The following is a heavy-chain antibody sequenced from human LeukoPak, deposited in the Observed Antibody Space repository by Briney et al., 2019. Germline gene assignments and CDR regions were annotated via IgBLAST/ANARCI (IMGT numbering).Heavy chain of an antibody. Sequence: GGSLRLSCAASGFTFDDYAMHWVRQAPGKGLEWVSGISWNSVNIGYADSVKGRFTISRDNSKNTLYLQMNSLRAEDTAVYYCARRAGYSSGWYSTYYYYMDVWGKGTTVTISS. CDR2: ISWNSVNI. V-gene: IGHV3-9*01. CDR1: GFTFDDYA. D-gene: IGHD6-19*01. CDR3: ARRAGYSSGWYSTYYYYMDV. J-gene: IGHJ6*03.